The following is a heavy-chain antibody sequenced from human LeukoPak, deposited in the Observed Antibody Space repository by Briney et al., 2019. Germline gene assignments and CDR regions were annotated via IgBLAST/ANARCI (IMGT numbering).Heavy chain of an antibody. CDR3: AKEDYYDSSGYSAMYPNWFDP. J-gene: IGHJ5*02. CDR2: FTASGAT. Sequence: GGSLRLSCAASGFTFSSYAMSWVRQAPGKGLEWVSTFTASGATYYADSVRGRFTISRDNSKNTLYLQMNSLRAEDTAVYYCAKEDYYDSSGYSAMYPNWFDPWGQGTLVTVSS. CDR1: GFTFSSYA. D-gene: IGHD3-22*01. V-gene: IGHV3-23*01.